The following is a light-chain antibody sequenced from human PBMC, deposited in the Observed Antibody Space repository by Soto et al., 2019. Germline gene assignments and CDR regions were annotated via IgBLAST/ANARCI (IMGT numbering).Light chain of an antibody. CDR3: KQSRIFPLT. Sequence: IQMNQSPSSLSASVGDRVTITCRASQDLDRWLAWYQQKPGEAPKVLIFAASSLQSGLPSRFSGGGSGTDFSLTISSLQPEDFATYYCKQSRIFPLTFGGGTKVDIK. V-gene: IGKV1-12*01. CDR2: AAS. CDR1: QDLDRW. J-gene: IGKJ4*01.